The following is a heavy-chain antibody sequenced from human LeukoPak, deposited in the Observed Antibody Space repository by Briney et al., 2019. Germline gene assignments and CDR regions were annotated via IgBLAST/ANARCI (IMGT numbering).Heavy chain of an antibody. CDR2: INPRGGGT. CDR1: GYAFTSYY. J-gene: IGHJ4*02. V-gene: IGHV1-46*01. D-gene: IGHD2-2*01. CDR3: ARGAPFGAQSSMSSWDY. Sequence: GASVKVSCKASGYAFTSYYMHWVRRAPGQGLEWMGIINPRGGGTSYAQKFQGRVTMTRDTSTSTVYMELSSLRSEDTAVYYCARGAPFGAQSSMSSWDYWGQGTLVTVSS.